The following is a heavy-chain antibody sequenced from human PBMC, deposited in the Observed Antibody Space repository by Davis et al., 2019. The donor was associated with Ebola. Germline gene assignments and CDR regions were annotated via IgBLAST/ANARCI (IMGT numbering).Heavy chain of an antibody. Sequence: GESLKISCAASGFTFSSYAMHWVRQAPGKGLEWVAGISCDGSNKYYADSVKGRFTISRDNSKNTLYLQMNSLRAEDTAVYYCADTNGFYYYYGMDVWGQGTTVTVSS. CDR3: ADTNGFYYYYGMDV. V-gene: IGHV3-30-3*01. CDR2: ISCDGSNK. CDR1: GFTFSSYA. J-gene: IGHJ6*02.